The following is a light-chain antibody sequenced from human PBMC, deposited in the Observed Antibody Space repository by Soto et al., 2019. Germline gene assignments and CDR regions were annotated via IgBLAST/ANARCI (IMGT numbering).Light chain of an antibody. J-gene: IGKJ1*01. CDR3: QQYHTWRT. Sequence: DIQMTQSPSTLSASIGDRVTITCRASQSINVWLAWYQQKPGKAPKLLIYKASSLESGVPSRFSGSGSGTEFTLTISSLQPDDFATYYCQQYHTWRTFGQGTKVEIK. CDR1: QSINVW. CDR2: KAS. V-gene: IGKV1-5*03.